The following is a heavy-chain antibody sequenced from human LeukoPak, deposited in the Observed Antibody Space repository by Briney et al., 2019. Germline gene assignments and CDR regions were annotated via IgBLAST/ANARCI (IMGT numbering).Heavy chain of an antibody. CDR2: ISSNGGST. CDR1: GFTFSSYA. J-gene: IGHJ4*02. CDR3: ARDRCSSTSCYVVDY. D-gene: IGHD2-2*01. Sequence: GGSLRLSCAASGFTFSSYAMHWVRQAPGKGLEYVSAISSNGGSTYYANSVKGRFTISRDNSKNTLYLQMGSLRAEDMAVYYCARDRCSSTSCYVVDYWGQGTLVTVSS. V-gene: IGHV3-64*01.